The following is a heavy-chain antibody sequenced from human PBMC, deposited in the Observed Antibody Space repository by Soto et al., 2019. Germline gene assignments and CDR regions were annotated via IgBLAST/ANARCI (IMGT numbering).Heavy chain of an antibody. CDR1: GFSLSAATVG. V-gene: IGHV2-5*02. CDR3: AHLMITYGGVVADDAFDI. CDR2: VYWDGDK. J-gene: IGHJ3*02. D-gene: IGHD3-16*02. Sequence: SGPTLVNPTQTLTLTCTFSGFSLSAATVGVAWIRQPPGKAPEWLAVVYWDGDKRYSPSLNSRLTITKDASSNQVVLTVANMDPVDTATYYCAHLMITYGGVVADDAFDIWGPGTMVTVSS.